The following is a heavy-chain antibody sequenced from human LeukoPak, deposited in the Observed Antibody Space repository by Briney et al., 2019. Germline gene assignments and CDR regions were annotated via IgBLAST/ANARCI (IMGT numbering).Heavy chain of an antibody. CDR3: KKVQGWTRNWFDP. CDR1: GYTFINYD. D-gene: IGHD2-15*01. J-gene: IGHJ5*02. CDR2: MNPNSGNK. Sequence: ASVNVSCKSSGYTFINYDFHWVRQATGQGLEWMGGMNPNSGNKGYAKKFQGRVTFTRDHHTSTAYKEMNSLRYEETAVYYCKKVQGWTRNWFDPWGQGTLVTVSS. V-gene: IGHV1-8*03.